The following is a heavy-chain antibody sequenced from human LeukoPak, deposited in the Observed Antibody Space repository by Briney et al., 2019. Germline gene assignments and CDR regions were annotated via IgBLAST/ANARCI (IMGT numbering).Heavy chain of an antibody. CDR2: INPNSGGT. CDR1: GYTFTGYY. J-gene: IGHJ4*02. Sequence: ASVRVSCKASGYTFTGYYMHWVRQAPGQGLEWMGWINPNSGGTNYAQKFQGRVTMTRDTSISTAYMELSRLRSDDTAVYYCARDPRPGGATDYWGQGTLVTVSS. CDR3: ARDPRPGGATDY. D-gene: IGHD1-26*01. V-gene: IGHV1-2*02.